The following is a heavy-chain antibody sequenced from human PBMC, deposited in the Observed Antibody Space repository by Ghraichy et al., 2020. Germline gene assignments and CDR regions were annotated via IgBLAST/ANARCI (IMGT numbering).Heavy chain of an antibody. D-gene: IGHD6-13*01. V-gene: IGHV3-33*01. CDR2: IWYDGSNK. Sequence: GESLNISCAASGFTFSSYGMHWVRQAPGKGLEWVAVIWYDGSNKYYADSVKGRFTISRDNSKNTLYLQMNSLRAEDTAVYYCARDGAAAAGTGTYYYYYGMDVWVPVTTVTVSS. CDR3: ARDGAAAAGTGTYYYYYGMDV. CDR1: GFTFSSYG. J-gene: IGHJ6*02.